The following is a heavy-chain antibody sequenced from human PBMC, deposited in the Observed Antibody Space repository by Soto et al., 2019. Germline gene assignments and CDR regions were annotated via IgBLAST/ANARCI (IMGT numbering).Heavy chain of an antibody. CDR1: GYTFTSYD. CDR3: ARGRSSRRLVIARTDAFDI. D-gene: IGHD3-9*01. V-gene: IGHV1-8*01. Sequence: ASMKVSCKASGYTFTSYDINWLRQSNGQGLGWIGRMKPNSGNTAYAQKFQGGVTMTMNPSISTAYRELSSLRSEDTAVYYCARGRSSRRLVIARTDAFDIWGQGTMVTVSS. CDR2: MKPNSGNT. J-gene: IGHJ3*02.